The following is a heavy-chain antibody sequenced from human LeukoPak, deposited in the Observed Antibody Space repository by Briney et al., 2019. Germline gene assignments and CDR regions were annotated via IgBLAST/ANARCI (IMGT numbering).Heavy chain of an antibody. V-gene: IGHV3-23*01. CDR3: AKDQHGYDKPIDY. D-gene: IGHD5-12*01. CDR2: INGSGIST. J-gene: IGHJ4*02. CDR1: GFTFNIFA. Sequence: GGSLRLSCAASGFTFNIFAMNWVRQASGRGLEWVSTINGSGISTYYADSVKGRFTISRDNSKNTLYLQINSLRDEDTAVYFCAKDQHGYDKPIDYWGQGTLVTVSS.